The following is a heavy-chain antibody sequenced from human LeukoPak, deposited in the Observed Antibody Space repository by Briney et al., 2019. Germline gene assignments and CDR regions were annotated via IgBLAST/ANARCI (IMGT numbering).Heavy chain of an antibody. CDR1: GASISGSDYN. J-gene: IGHJ5*02. Sequence: PSETLSLTCNVSGASISGSDYNWSWLRQPPGKGLEWIASVFYSGTIYNNPSLKSRTLISVDTSKNQFSLRLTSVTAADTAVYFCATLDNSFDHWGQGTLVTVSS. CDR2: VFYSGTI. V-gene: IGHV4-30-4*01. CDR3: ATLDNSFDH.